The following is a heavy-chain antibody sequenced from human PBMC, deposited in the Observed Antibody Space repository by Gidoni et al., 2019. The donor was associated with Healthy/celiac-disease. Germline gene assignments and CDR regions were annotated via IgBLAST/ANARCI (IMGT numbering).Heavy chain of an antibody. D-gene: IGHD3-22*01. J-gene: IGHJ4*02. CDR1: VGSISSSSYY. V-gene: IGHV4-39*01. CDR3: ARLGTSLDSSGLTL. Sequence: QLQLQESGPGLVKPSETLSLTCPVSVGSISSSSYYWGWIRQPPGKGLEWIGSNYYSGSTYYNPSLKSRVTISVDTSKNQFSLKLSSVTAADTAVYYCARLGTSLDSSGLTLWGQGTLVTVSS. CDR2: NYYSGST.